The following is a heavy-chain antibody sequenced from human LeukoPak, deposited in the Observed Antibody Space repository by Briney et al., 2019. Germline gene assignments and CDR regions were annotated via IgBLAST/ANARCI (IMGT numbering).Heavy chain of an antibody. D-gene: IGHD3-22*01. J-gene: IGHJ3*02. V-gene: IGHV4-61*08. CDR3: ARAVYDNDAFDI. Sequence: PSETLSLTCTVSGGSISSGGYYWSWIRQPPGKGLEWIGYIYYSGSTNYNPSLKSRVTISVDTSKNQFSLKLSSVTAADTAVYYCARAVYDNDAFDIWGQGTMVTVSS. CDR1: GGSISSGGYY. CDR2: IYYSGST.